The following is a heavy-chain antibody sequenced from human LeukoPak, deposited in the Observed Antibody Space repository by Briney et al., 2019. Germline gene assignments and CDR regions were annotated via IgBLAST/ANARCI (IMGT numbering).Heavy chain of an antibody. CDR2: ISASGYTT. CDR1: GFTFSTYG. D-gene: IGHD2-15*01. V-gene: IGHV3-23*01. Sequence: PGGSLRLSCAASGFTFSTYGMTWVRQAPGKGLEWVSFISASGYTTYYADSVKGRFTISRDNSKNTLYLQMNSLRAEDTAVYYCAKRYCSGSTCSTGKHYFDYWGQGPLVTVSS. J-gene: IGHJ4*02. CDR3: AKRYCSGSTCSTGKHYFDY.